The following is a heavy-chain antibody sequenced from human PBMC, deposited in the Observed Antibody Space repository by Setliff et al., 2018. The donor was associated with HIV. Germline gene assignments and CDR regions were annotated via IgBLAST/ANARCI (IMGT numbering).Heavy chain of an antibody. V-gene: IGHV3-7*01. J-gene: IGHJ3*02. CDR2: VKPDGSGI. CDR1: GFIFSTSW. Sequence: RLSCAASGFIFSTSWMSWVRQAPGKGPEWVANVKPDGSGIYYVDSEKGRFTISRDNAKNSLYLDMNSLRAEDTAVYYCARGHVGAFDIWGQGTMVTVSS. CDR3: ARGHVGAFDI.